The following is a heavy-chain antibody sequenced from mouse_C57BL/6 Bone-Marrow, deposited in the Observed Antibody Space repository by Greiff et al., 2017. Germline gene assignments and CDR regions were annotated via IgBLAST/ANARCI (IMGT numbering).Heavy chain of an antibody. CDR1: GFSLTSYG. J-gene: IGHJ4*01. Sequence: QVQLKESGPGLVAPSQSLSITCTVSGFSLTSYGVDWVRQSPGKGLEWLGVIWGVGSTNYNSALKSRLSISKDNSKSQVFLKMNSLQTDDTAMYYCASGYGYDGSYYAMDYWGQGTSVTVSS. D-gene: IGHD2-2*01. CDR2: IWGVGST. CDR3: ASGYGYDGSYYAMDY. V-gene: IGHV2-6*01.